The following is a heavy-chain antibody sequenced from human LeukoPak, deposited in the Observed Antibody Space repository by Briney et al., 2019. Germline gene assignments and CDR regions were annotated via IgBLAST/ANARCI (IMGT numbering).Heavy chain of an antibody. V-gene: IGHV3-30*18. CDR1: GFSFHSYG. D-gene: IGHD6-19*01. Sequence: GGSLRLSCAASGFSFHSYGMHWVRQAPGKGLEWVATISYDGTKKYYADSVRGRFTISRDNSRSTLDLQMRSLTTEDTAVYYCAKDIWERLVLGYYGMDVWGQGTTVIVSS. CDR3: AKDIWERLVLGYYGMDV. CDR2: ISYDGTKK. J-gene: IGHJ6*02.